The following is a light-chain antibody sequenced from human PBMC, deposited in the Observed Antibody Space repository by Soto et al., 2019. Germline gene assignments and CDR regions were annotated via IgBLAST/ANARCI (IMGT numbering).Light chain of an antibody. Sequence: QSVLTQPASVSGSPGQSITISCTGTSSDVGSYNLVSWYQQHPGKAPKLMIYEVSKRPSGVSNRFSGSKSGNTASLTISGLQAEDEADYYCCSYAGSSTSYYFFGTGTKVTVL. V-gene: IGLV2-23*02. CDR1: SSDVGSYNL. J-gene: IGLJ1*01. CDR2: EVS. CDR3: CSYAGSSTSYYF.